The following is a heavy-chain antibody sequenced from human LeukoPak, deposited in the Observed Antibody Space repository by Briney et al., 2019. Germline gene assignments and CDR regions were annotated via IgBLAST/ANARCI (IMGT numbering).Heavy chain of an antibody. CDR1: GFTFSSYW. D-gene: IGHD3-22*01. J-gene: IGHJ3*02. CDR3: AREGMIVVVPQDAFDI. CDR2: IKQDGSEK. Sequence: PGGSLRLSCAASGFTFSSYWMSWVRQAPGKGLEWVANIKQDGSEKYYVDSVKGRFTISRDNAKNSLYLQMNSLRAEDTAVYYCAREGMIVVVPQDAFDIWGQGTMVTVSS. V-gene: IGHV3-7*01.